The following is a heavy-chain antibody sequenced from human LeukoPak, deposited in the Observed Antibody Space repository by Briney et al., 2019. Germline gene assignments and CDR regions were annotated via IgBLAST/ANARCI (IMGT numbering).Heavy chain of an antibody. Sequence: SETLSLTCTVSGGSISSYYWSWIRQPPGKGLEWIGYIYYSGSTNYNPSLKSRVTISVDTSKNQSSLKLSSVTAADTAVYYCARLHYYGSGSRFYADYWGQGTLVTVSS. CDR3: ARLHYYGSGSRFYADY. CDR1: GGSISSYY. CDR2: IYYSGST. D-gene: IGHD3-10*01. V-gene: IGHV4-59*08. J-gene: IGHJ4*02.